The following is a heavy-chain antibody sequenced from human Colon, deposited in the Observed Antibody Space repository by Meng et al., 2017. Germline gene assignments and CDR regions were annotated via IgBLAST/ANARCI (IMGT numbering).Heavy chain of an antibody. V-gene: IGHV4-34*01. Sequence: QVQLQQWGAGLLKPSGTLSLTCAVYGGSFRCYYWSWIRQPPGKGLEWIGEINHSGSTNYNPSLKSRVTISVDTSKNQFSLKLSSVTAADTAVYYCARERLSSGWYGGRWFDPWGQGTLVTVSS. CDR2: INHSGST. CDR1: GGSFRCYY. CDR3: ARERLSSGWYGGRWFDP. D-gene: IGHD6-19*01. J-gene: IGHJ5*02.